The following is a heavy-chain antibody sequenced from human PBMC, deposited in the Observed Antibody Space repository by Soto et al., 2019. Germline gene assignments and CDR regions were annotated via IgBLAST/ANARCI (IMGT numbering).Heavy chain of an antibody. J-gene: IGHJ5*02. CDR2: IYYSGST. CDR1: GGSISSSSYY. Sequence: LSLTCTVSGGSISSSSYYWGWIRQPPGKGLEWIGSIYYSGSTYYNPSLKSRVTISVDTSKNQFSLKLSSVTAADTAVYYCARLTAARGIVLRGWFDTWGQGTLVTVSS. D-gene: IGHD1-26*01. V-gene: IGHV4-39*01. CDR3: ARLTAARGIVLRGWFDT.